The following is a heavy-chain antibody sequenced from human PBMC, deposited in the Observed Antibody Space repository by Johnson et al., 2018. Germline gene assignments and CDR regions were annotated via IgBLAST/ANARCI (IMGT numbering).Heavy chain of an antibody. CDR1: GFTFSSYS. CDR2: ISSSSRYI. CDR3: ARDRSGSSSSWTAYGMDV. D-gene: IGHD6-13*01. J-gene: IGHJ6*02. V-gene: IGHV3-21*04. Sequence: VQLLESGGGLVKPGGSLRLSCAASGFTFSSYSMNWVRQAPGKGLEWGSSISSSSRYIYYADSVKGRCIIPREHAKNSLYLQMNSLRAEGTAVYYCARDRSGSSSSWTAYGMDVWGQGTTVTVSS.